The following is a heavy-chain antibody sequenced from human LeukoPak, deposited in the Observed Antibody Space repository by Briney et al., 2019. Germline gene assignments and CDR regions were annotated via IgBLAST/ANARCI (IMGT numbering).Heavy chain of an antibody. CDR1: GFTFSSYD. Sequence: PGGSLRLSCAASGFTFSSYDMHWVRQATGKGLEWVSAIGTAGDTYYPGSVKGRFTISRENAKNSLYLQMNSLRAGDTAVYYCARVCSGGSCHGWYFDLWGRGTLVTVSS. V-gene: IGHV3-13*01. CDR2: IGTAGDT. D-gene: IGHD2-15*01. J-gene: IGHJ2*01. CDR3: ARVCSGGSCHGWYFDL.